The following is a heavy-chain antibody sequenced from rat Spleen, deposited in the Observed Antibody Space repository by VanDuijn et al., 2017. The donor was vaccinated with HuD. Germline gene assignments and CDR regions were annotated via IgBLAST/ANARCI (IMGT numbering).Heavy chain of an antibody. CDR3: TRSYNSGYDFDY. CDR2: LSTGGGNT. Sequence: EVQLVESGGGLVQPGRSLKLSCAASGFTFSNYDMAWVRQAPTKGLEWVASLSTGGGNTYYRDSLKGRFTISRDNAKSTLYLQMNSLRSEDTATYYCTRSYNSGYDFDYWGQGVMVTVSS. CDR1: GFTFSNYD. D-gene: IGHD4-3*01. J-gene: IGHJ2*01. V-gene: IGHV5-25*01.